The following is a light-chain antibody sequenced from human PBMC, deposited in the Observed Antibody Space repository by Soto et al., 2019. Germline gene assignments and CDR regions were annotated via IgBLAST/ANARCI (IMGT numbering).Light chain of an antibody. J-gene: IGLJ1*01. CDR2: DVS. V-gene: IGLV2-14*01. CDR3: SSYTSSSTLLYV. CDR1: SSDVGGYNY. Sequence: QSVLTQPASVSGSAGQSITISCTGASSDVGGYNYVSWYQQHPGKAPKLMIYDVSNRPSGVSNRFSGSKSGNTASLTISGLQAEDEADDYCSSYTSSSTLLYVFGTGTKLTVL.